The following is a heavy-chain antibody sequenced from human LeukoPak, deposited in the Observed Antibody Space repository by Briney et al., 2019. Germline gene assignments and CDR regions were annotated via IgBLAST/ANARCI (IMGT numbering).Heavy chain of an antibody. CDR3: ARDRLGTYYMDV. CDR1: GFTFSSYS. V-gene: IGHV3-21*01. J-gene: IGHJ6*03. Sequence: GGSPRLSCAASGFTFSSYSMTWVRQTPGKGLEWVSSISGSSTYIYYADSLKGRFTISRDNAKNSLYLQMNSLRAEDTAVYYCARDRLGTYYMDVWGKGTTVTVSS. CDR2: ISGSSTYI. D-gene: IGHD7-27*01.